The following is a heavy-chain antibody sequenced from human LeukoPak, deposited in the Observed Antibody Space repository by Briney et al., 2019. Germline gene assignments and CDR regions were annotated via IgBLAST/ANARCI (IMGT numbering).Heavy chain of an antibody. V-gene: IGHV3-23*01. Sequence: GGSQRLSCAASGFTFGSNAMSWVRQAPGKGLEWVSAISGSGGSSYYADSVKGRFTISRDNSKNTLYLQMSSLRVEDTAVYYCAKGLTGGLDYWGQGTLVTVSS. D-gene: IGHD1-20*01. CDR3: AKGLTGGLDY. CDR2: ISGSGGSS. J-gene: IGHJ4*02. CDR1: GFTFGSNA.